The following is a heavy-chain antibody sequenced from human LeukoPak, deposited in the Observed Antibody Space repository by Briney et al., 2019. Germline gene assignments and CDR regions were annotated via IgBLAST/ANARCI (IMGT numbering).Heavy chain of an antibody. V-gene: IGHV1-18*01. Sequence: ASVKVSCKASGYTFTSYGISWVRQAPGQGLEWMGWISAYNGNTNYAQKLQGRVTMTTDTSTSTAYMELSRLRSDDTAVYYCARDQGYFDGYYFDYWGQGTLVTVSS. CDR1: GYTFTSYG. CDR3: ARDQGYFDGYYFDY. J-gene: IGHJ4*02. CDR2: ISAYNGNT. D-gene: IGHD3-9*01.